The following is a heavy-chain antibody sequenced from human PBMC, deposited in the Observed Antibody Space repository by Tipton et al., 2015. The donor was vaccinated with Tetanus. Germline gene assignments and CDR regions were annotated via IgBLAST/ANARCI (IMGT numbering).Heavy chain of an antibody. J-gene: IGHJ6*02. Sequence: SLRLSCAASGFTVSNHYMSWVRQGPGKGLEWVSLISWDARVTYYSDAVKGRFTISRDNRQGSLYLQMDSLRSEDTALYFCTRSHRADYFYGMDVWGQGTTVTVSS. CDR3: TRSHRADYFYGMDV. CDR2: ISWDARVT. CDR1: GFTVSNHY. D-gene: IGHD1-14*01. V-gene: IGHV3-43*01.